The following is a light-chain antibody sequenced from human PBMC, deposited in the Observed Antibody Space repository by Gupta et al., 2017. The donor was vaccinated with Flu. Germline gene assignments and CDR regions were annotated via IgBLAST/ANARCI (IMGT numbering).Light chain of an antibody. V-gene: IGKV1-39*01. CDR3: QQSYSTPHT. Sequence: GDRVTITCRASQSISSYLNWYQQKPGKAPKLLIYAASSLQSGVPSRFSGSGSGTDFTLTISSLQPEDFATYHCQQSYSTPHTFGQGTKLEIK. CDR1: QSISSY. J-gene: IGKJ2*01. CDR2: AAS.